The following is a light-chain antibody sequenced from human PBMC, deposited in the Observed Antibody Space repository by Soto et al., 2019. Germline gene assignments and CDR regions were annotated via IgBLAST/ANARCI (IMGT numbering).Light chain of an antibody. CDR1: QSVSRY. V-gene: IGKV3-11*01. CDR3: QQYNNWPPT. CDR2: DVS. J-gene: IGKJ3*01. Sequence: EIVLTQSPATLSLSPGERATLSCRASQSVSRYLAWFQKKPGQAPRLLIYDVSNRATGIPARFSGSGSGTDFTLTISSLEPEDFAVYYCQQYNNWPPTFGPGTKVDIK.